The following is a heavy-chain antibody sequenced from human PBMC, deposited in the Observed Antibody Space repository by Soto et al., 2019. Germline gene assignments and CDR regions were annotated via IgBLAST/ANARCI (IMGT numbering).Heavy chain of an antibody. J-gene: IGHJ1*01. CDR3: ARLPRYDFWT. CDR2: IYNTGST. Sequence: QLQLQESGPGLVRPSETLSLTCTVSGGSITINNYYWGWIRQPPGKGLEWIGNIYNTGSTSYNPSLNCRVTMSVDTSKNQFSLKLTSVTAADTAVYYCARLPRYDFWTWGQGTLVTVSS. D-gene: IGHD3-3*01. V-gene: IGHV4-39*01. CDR1: GGSITINNYY.